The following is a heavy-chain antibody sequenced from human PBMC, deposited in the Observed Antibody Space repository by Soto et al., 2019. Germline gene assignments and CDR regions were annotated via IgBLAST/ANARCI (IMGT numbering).Heavy chain of an antibody. Sequence: QPGGSLRLSCSASGFTFSNYGMHWVRQAPGKGLEWVALISYDGDNKYYADSVKGRFTISRDNSKSTLYLQMNSLSAEDTAVYSCAKDIALVRGVIIDMDVWGQGTTVIVSS. CDR3: AKDIALVRGVIIDMDV. V-gene: IGHV3-30*18. D-gene: IGHD3-10*01. CDR1: GFTFSNYG. J-gene: IGHJ6*02. CDR2: ISYDGDNK.